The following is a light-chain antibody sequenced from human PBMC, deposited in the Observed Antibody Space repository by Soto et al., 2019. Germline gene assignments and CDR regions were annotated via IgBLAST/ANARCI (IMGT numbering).Light chain of an antibody. CDR3: QQTYTTPWT. Sequence: DIQMTQSPSSLSASVGDRVTITCRASQSISSYLNWYQQKPGKAPKLLIYAASSLQSGVPSRFSGSESGTDVSLTISSLQPEDFATYYCQQTYTTPWTFGQGTKVEIK. CDR1: QSISSY. J-gene: IGKJ1*01. V-gene: IGKV1-39*01. CDR2: AAS.